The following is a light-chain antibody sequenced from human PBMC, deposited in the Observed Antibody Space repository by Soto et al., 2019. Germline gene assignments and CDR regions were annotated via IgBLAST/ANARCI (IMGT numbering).Light chain of an antibody. CDR1: SGHSSYA. Sequence: QSVLTQSPSASASLGASVKLTCTLSSGHSSYAIAWHQQQPEKGPRYLMRLNSDGSHSKGDGIPDRFSGSSSGAERYLTVSCLQSEDEADYYCQTWGSGIHVVFGGGTKLTVL. V-gene: IGLV4-69*01. CDR2: LNSDGSH. J-gene: IGLJ2*01. CDR3: QTWGSGIHVV.